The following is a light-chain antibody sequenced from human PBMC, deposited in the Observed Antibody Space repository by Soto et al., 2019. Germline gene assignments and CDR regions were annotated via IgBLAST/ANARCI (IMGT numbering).Light chain of an antibody. Sequence: IVLTQSPGTLSLSPGQRATLSCRASESISRDYLAWYQQRLGQAPRLLIYVASSGATGIPDRFSGSGSGTDFTLTISRLEPEDFAIYYCQQYGGVPYTFGQGTKLEIK. CDR3: QQYGGVPYT. V-gene: IGKV3-20*01. J-gene: IGKJ2*01. CDR1: ESISRDY. CDR2: VAS.